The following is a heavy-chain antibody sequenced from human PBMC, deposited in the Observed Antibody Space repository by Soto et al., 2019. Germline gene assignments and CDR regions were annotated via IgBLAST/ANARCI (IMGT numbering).Heavy chain of an antibody. CDR3: AKEGPGGGRHFYYAMDV. CDR2: ITNDGNNG. J-gene: IGHJ6*02. CDR1: GFVFSDYG. V-gene: IGHV3-30*18. Sequence: QMNLVESGGGVVQPGRSLRLSCAASGFVFSDYGMHWVRQAPGKGLEWVALITNDGNNGYYRESVKGRFSISRGRSTNTVDLLMNSLRPEDTGVYYCAKEGPGGGRHFYYAMDVWGQGTTVTVSS. D-gene: IGHD1-26*01.